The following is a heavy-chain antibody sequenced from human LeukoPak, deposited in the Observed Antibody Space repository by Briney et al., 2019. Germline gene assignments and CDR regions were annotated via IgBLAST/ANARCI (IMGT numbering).Heavy chain of an antibody. Sequence: ASVKVSCKASGYTFTSYGISWVRQAPGQGLEWMGWISACNGNTNYAQKLQGRVTMTTDTSTSTAYMELRSLRSDDTAMYYCARAMVRGVIIRGYFDYWGQGTLVTVSS. D-gene: IGHD3-10*01. CDR3: ARAMVRGVIIRGYFDY. V-gene: IGHV1-18*04. CDR2: ISACNGNT. CDR1: GYTFTSYG. J-gene: IGHJ4*02.